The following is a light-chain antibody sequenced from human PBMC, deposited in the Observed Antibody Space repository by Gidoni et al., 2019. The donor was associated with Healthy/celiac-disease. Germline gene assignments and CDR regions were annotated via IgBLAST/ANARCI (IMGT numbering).Light chain of an antibody. CDR1: QRVSSN. V-gene: IGKV3-15*01. CDR2: GAS. J-gene: IGKJ4*01. Sequence: EIVMTQSPATLSVSPGERATLSCGASQRVSSNLAWYQQKPGQAPRLLIYGASTRATGIPARFSGSGSGTEFTLTISSLQSEDFAVYYCQQYNNWPCFGGGTKVEIK. CDR3: QQYNNWPC.